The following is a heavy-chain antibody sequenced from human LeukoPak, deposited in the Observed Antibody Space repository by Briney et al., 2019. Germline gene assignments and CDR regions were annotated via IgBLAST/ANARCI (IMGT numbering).Heavy chain of an antibody. CDR1: GFTFRTYT. Sequence: PGRSLRLSCAASGFTFRTYTMHWVRQAPGKGLEWVASISYDGYYKYYAESVKGPFIISRDNSKNTLYLQINSLRANDTAVYYCASAGAVTVSFVHWGEGTLVIVSS. J-gene: IGHJ5*02. CDR3: ASAGAVTVSFVH. V-gene: IGHV3-30-3*01. D-gene: IGHD4-23*01. CDR2: ISYDGYYK.